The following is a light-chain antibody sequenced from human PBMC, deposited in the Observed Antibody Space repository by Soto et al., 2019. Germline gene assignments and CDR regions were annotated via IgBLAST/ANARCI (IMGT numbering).Light chain of an antibody. J-gene: IGKJ3*01. V-gene: IGKV1-33*01. CDR1: QDISNY. CDR3: QQFTF. Sequence: DIQMTQSPSSLSASVGDRVTITCQASQDISNYLNWYQQKPGKAPKLLIYDASNLETGVPSRFSGSGSGTDFTFTISSLQPEDIATYYCQQFTFFGPGTKVDIK. CDR2: DAS.